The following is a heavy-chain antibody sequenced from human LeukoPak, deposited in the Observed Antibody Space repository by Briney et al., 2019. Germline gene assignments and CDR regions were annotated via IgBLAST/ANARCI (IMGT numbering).Heavy chain of an antibody. J-gene: IGHJ3*02. CDR1: GYSFTSYW. D-gene: IGHD3-22*01. V-gene: IGHV5-51*01. CDR2: IYPGDSDT. CDR3: AIQADTMIVVVSAFDI. Sequence: GESLKISCTGSGYSFTSYWIGWVRQMPGKGLEWMGIIYPGDSDTRYSPSFPGQVTISADTSISTANLQWSSLNASDTAMYYCAIQADTMIVVVSAFDIWGQGTMVTVSS.